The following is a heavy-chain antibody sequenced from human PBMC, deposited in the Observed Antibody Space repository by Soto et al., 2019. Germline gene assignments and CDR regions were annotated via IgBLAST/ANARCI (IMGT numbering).Heavy chain of an antibody. CDR3: ASPDYYGSGSYYKSYYYYGMDV. J-gene: IGHJ6*02. D-gene: IGHD3-10*01. Sequence: EVQLVESGGGLVKPGGSLRLSCAASGFTFSSYSMNWVRQAPGKGLEWVSSISSSSSYIYYADSVKGRFTISRDNAKNSLYLQMNSLRAEDTAVYYCASPDYYGSGSYYKSYYYYGMDVWGQGTTVTVSS. V-gene: IGHV3-21*01. CDR1: GFTFSSYS. CDR2: ISSSSSYI.